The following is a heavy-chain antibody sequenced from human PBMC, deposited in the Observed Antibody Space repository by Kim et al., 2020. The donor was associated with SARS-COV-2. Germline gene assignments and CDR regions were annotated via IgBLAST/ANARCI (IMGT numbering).Heavy chain of an antibody. V-gene: IGHV3-48*04. CDR2: ISSSSSTI. D-gene: IGHD5-18*01. Sequence: GGSLRLSCAASGFTFSSYSMNWVRQAPGKGLEWVSYISSSSSTIYYADSVKGRFTISRDNAKNSLYLQMNSLRAEDTAVYYCARVPMDTAMGDAFDIWGQGTMVTVSS. CDR3: ARVPMDTAMGDAFDI. J-gene: IGHJ3*02. CDR1: GFTFSSYS.